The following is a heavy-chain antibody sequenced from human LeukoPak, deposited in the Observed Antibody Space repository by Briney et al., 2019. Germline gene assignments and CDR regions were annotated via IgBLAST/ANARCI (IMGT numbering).Heavy chain of an antibody. CDR1: GYTFTSYD. V-gene: IGHV1-18*01. CDR2: ISGYNGNT. Sequence: ASVKVSCKASGYTFTSYDISWVRQAPGQGLEWMGWISGYNGNTNYAQKFQGRVTMTTDTSTSTAYMELRSLRSNDTAVYYCGRVEEWEPQPFDYWGQGTLVTVSS. J-gene: IGHJ4*02. CDR3: GRVEEWEPQPFDY. D-gene: IGHD1-26*01.